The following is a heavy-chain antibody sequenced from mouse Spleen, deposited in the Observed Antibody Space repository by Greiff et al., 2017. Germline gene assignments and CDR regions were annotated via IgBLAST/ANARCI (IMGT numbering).Heavy chain of an antibody. CDR1: GYTFTSYW. CDR3: ARGSGSSYLDY. D-gene: IGHD1-1*01. J-gene: IGHJ2*01. V-gene: IGHV1-69*01. CDR2: IDPSDSYT. Sequence: VQLQQSGAELVMPGASVKLSCKASGYTFTSYWMHWVKQRPGQGLEWIGEIDPSDSYTNYNQKFKGKATLTVDKSSSTAYMQLSSLTSEDSAVYYCARGSGSSYLDYWGQGTTLTVSS.